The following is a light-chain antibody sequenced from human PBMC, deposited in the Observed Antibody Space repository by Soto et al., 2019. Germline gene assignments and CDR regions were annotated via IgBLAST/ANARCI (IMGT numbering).Light chain of an antibody. CDR2: EVN. V-gene: IGLV2-23*02. CDR3: FSYAGAGTFV. CDR1: SSDVGSYNL. Sequence: QSVLAQPASVSGSPGQSITISCTGTSSDVGSYNLVSWFQQHPGKVPKLFIYEVNRRPSGVSDRLSGSKSANTASLTISGLQAEDEADYYCFSYAGAGTFVFGTGTKVTVL. J-gene: IGLJ1*01.